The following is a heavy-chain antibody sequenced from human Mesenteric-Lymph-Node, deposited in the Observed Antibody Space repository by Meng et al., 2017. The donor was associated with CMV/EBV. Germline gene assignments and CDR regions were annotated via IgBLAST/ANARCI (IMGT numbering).Heavy chain of an antibody. J-gene: IGHJ4*02. CDR3: AKDHTILEVIRYYFDY. CDR1: GFTFSSYA. Sequence: GGSLRLSCAASGFTFSSYAMHWVRQAPGKGLEWVTFIRYDGSNKYYADSVKGRFTISRDNSKNMVYLQMNSLRVEDTAVHYCAKDHTILEVIRYYFDYWGQGTLVTVSS. D-gene: IGHD3-3*01. V-gene: IGHV3-30*02. CDR2: IRYDGSNK.